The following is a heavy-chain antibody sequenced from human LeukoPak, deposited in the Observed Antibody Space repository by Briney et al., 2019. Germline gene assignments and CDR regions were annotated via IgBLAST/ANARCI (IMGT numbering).Heavy chain of an antibody. CDR1: GFTFHDFS. CDR2: ISWNSVNI. Sequence: PGGSLRLSCAASGFTFHDFSMHWVRQTPGKGLEWVSGISWNSVNIGYADSVKGRFTISRDNAKNSLYLQMNSLRAEDTAVYYCARDLMVRGVKPIDVWGKGTTLTVPS. J-gene: IGHJ6*03. CDR3: ARDLMVRGVKPIDV. D-gene: IGHD3-10*01. V-gene: IGHV3-9*01.